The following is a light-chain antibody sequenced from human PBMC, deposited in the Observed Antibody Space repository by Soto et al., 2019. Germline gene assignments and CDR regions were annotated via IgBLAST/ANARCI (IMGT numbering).Light chain of an antibody. CDR3: QQYSKWPIT. J-gene: IGKJ5*01. CDR2: DAS. CDR1: QSVSSY. V-gene: IGKV3-11*01. Sequence: EIVLTPSPATLSLSPVERATLSCRASQSVSSYLAWYQQKPGQAPRLLIYDASNRATGIPARFSGSGSGTEFSLTISSLQSEDFAVYYCQQYSKWPITFGQGTRLEIK.